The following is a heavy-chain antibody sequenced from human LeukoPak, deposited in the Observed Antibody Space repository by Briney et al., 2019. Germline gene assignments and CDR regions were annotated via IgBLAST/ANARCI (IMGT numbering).Heavy chain of an antibody. CDR1: GGSISSDRFY. CDR3: ARVPDWTYVPDY. CDR2: IKSSNT. V-gene: IGHV4-61*02. Sequence: SETLSLTCTVSGGSISSDRFYWTWVRQPPGKRPEWIGRIKSSNTNYNPSLKSRVNISVDTSTNQFSLKLSSLTAADTAVYYCARVPDWTYVPDYWGQGTLVTVSS. D-gene: IGHD3-16*01. J-gene: IGHJ4*02.